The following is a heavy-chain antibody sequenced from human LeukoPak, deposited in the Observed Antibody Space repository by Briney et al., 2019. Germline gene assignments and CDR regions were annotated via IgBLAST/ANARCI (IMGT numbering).Heavy chain of an antibody. CDR2: IHTSGES. J-gene: IGHJ4*02. CDR3: ARLGSYHDF. V-gene: IGHV4-4*09. D-gene: IGHD1-26*01. Sequence: PAETLSLTWTLSGASISNYYWSWIRHPPKKGREWMGHIHTSGESWYSPSLESRLTMSIDTSRNQLSLKLTSVTAADTAVYFCARLGSYHDFWGRGDRVPVS. CDR1: GASISNYY.